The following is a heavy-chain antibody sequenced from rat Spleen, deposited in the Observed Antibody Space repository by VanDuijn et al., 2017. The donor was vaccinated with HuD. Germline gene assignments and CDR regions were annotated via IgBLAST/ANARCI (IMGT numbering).Heavy chain of an antibody. V-gene: IGHV2-41*01. CDR1: GFSLTSYN. Sequence: QVQLKESGPGLVQPSQTLSLTCTVAGFSLTSYNVHWVRQPPGKGLEWMGVIWNTGGTRYNSALKSRLSISKDTSKSQVFLKMNSLQTEDTATYYCARQRAIAATFDYWGQGVMVTVSS. D-gene: IGHD1-2*01. J-gene: IGHJ2*01. CDR3: ARQRAIAATFDY. CDR2: IWNTGGT.